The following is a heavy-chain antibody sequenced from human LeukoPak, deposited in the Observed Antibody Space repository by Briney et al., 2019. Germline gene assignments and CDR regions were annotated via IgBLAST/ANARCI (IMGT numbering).Heavy chain of an antibody. D-gene: IGHD6-19*01. CDR3: VREAGCGWPLDF. J-gene: IGHJ4*02. V-gene: IGHV3-23*01. CDR1: GFDFGGACG. CDR2: ISGGGETT. Sequence: GDSLRLSCATSGFDFGGACGMGWVRQAPEKELEWVSTISGGGETTHYADSVKGRLTISRDNARNTLYLQIDRLRPEDTAIYYCVREAGCGWPLDFWGRGTLVTVSS.